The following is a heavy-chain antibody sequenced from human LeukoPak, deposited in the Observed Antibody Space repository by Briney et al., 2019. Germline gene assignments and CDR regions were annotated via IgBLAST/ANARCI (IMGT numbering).Heavy chain of an antibody. CDR1: GGSISSYY. D-gene: IGHD3-3*01. CDR3: ARGGVEGLTFDY. Sequence: SETLSLTCTVSGGSISSYYWSWIRQPPGKGLEWIGYIYYSGSTNYNPSLKSRVTISVDTSKNQFSLKLSSVTAADTAVYYCARGGVEGLTFDYWGQGTLVTVSS. J-gene: IGHJ4*02. CDR2: IYYSGST. V-gene: IGHV4-59*01.